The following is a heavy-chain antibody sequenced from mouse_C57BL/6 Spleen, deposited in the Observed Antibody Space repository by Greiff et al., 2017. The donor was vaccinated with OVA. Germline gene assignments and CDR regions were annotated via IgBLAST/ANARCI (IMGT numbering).Heavy chain of an antibody. J-gene: IGHJ2*01. V-gene: IGHV1-26*01. CDR1: GYTFTDYY. CDR3: ARGNWDYFDY. Sequence: VQLQQSGPGLVKPGASVKISCKASGYTFTDYYMNWVKQSHGKSLEWIGDINPNNGGTSYNQKFKGKATLTVDKSSSTAYMELRSLTSEDSAVYYCARGNWDYFDYWGQGTTLTVSS. CDR2: INPNNGGT. D-gene: IGHD4-1*01.